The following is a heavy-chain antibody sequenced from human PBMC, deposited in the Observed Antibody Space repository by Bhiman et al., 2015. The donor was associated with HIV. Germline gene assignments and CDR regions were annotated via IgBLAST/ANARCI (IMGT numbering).Heavy chain of an antibody. D-gene: IGHD3-16*01. J-gene: IGHJ3*02. CDR2: ISSSSSYI. CDR1: GFMFNNYA. Sequence: EVQLLESGGGLVQPGGSLRLSCAASGFMFNNYAMTWVRRAPGKGLEWVSSISSSSSYIYYADSVKGRFTISKDNAKNSLYLQMNSLRAEDTAVYYCTREFYTDPFAFDIWGQGTMVTVSS. CDR3: TREFYTDPFAFDI. V-gene: IGHV3-21*01.